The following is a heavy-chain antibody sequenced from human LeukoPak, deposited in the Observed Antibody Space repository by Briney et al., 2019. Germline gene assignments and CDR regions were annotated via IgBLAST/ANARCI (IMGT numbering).Heavy chain of an antibody. CDR2: IYHSGST. D-gene: IGHD3-10*01. CDR3: ARGSGRKTGGAEYFQH. CDR1: GGSISSGGYS. V-gene: IGHV4-30-2*01. J-gene: IGHJ1*01. Sequence: SETLSLTCAVSGGSISSGGYSLSWIRQPPGKGLEWIVYIYHSGSTYYNPSLKSRVTISVDRSKNQFSLKLSSVTAADTAVYYCARGSGRKTGGAEYFQHWGQGTLVTVSS.